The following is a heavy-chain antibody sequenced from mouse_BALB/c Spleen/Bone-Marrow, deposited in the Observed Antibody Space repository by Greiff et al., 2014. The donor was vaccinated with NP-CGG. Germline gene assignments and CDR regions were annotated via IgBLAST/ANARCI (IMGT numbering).Heavy chain of an antibody. V-gene: IGHV1-9*01. CDR1: GYTFSSYW. CDR2: ILPGSGTT. Sequence: VQLQQSGAELMKPGASVKVSCKATGYTFSSYWIEWVNQRPGHGLEWIGEILPGSGTTHYNEKFKDKATFTADTSSNTAYMQLSSLTSEDSAVYYCARGGYDTSIFAYWGQGTLVTVSA. CDR3: ARGGYDTSIFAY. J-gene: IGHJ3*01. D-gene: IGHD2-3*01.